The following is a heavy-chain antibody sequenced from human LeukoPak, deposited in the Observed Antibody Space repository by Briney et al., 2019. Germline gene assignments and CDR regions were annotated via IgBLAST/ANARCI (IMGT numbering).Heavy chain of an antibody. CDR3: ARDIPGGYGMDV. CDR1: GFTFSSYS. Sequence: PGGSLRLSRAASGFTFSSYSMNWVRQAPGKGLEWVSSISSSSSYIYYADSVKGRFTISRDNAKNSLYLQMNSLRAEDTAVYYCARDIPGGYGMDVWGQGTTVTVSS. J-gene: IGHJ6*02. CDR2: ISSSSSYI. V-gene: IGHV3-21*01. D-gene: IGHD3-10*01.